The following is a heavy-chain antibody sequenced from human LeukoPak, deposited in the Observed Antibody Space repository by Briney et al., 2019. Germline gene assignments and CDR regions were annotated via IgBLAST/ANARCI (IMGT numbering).Heavy chain of an antibody. J-gene: IGHJ3*02. CDR2: IYTSGST. CDR1: GGSISSGSYY. V-gene: IGHV4-61*02. D-gene: IGHD5-24*01. CDR3: AREDAEQMDNSFDI. Sequence: PSETLSLTCTVSGGSISSGSYYWSWIRQPAGKGLEWIGRIYTSGSTNYNPSPKSRVTISVDTSKNQFSLKLRSVTAADTAVYYCAREDAEQMDNSFDIWGQGTMVTVSS.